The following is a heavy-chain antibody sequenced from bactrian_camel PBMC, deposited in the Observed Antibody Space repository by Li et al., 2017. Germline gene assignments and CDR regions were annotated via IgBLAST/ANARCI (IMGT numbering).Heavy chain of an antibody. Sequence: HVQLVESGGGSVQAGGSLRLSCKYSGYSVNSDCVGWFRQAPGKGREGVARIYTGAGRTFYTETVKGRFTISHDNTKNTVYLQLNSLKTEDMAMYYCANFRNWSNLEYWGQGTQVTVS. J-gene: IGHJ4*01. D-gene: IGHD7*01. CDR2: IYTGAGRT. CDR3: ANFRNWSNLEY. CDR1: GYSVNSDC. V-gene: IGHV3S1*01.